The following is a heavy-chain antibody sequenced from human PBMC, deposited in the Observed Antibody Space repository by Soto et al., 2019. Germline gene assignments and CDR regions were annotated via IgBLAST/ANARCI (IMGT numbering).Heavy chain of an antibody. CDR3: KGGFGVNRS. D-gene: IGHD3-3*01. Sequence: EVQLVESGGGLVQPGGSLRLSCAASGFTVSNNYMGWVRQAPGKGLEWVSLIYSGGAIYYAYSVRGRFTISRDNSRNMVYLQMSSLRDEDTAVYYCKGGFGVNRSWGQGTLVTVSS. CDR1: GFTVSNNY. J-gene: IGHJ5*02. CDR2: IYSGGAI. V-gene: IGHV3-66*01.